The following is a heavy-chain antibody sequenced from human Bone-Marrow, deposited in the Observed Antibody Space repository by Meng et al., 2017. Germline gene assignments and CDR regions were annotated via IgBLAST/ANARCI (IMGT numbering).Heavy chain of an antibody. Sequence: GESLKISCAASGFTFSGHWMHWVRQAPGKGLVWVSRINTDGSTTTYADSVKGRFTISRDNAKNSLYLQMNSLRAEDTAVYYCARGIRLLWFGELTFDYWGQGTLVTVSS. CDR1: GFTFSGHW. J-gene: IGHJ4*02. CDR2: INTDGSTT. D-gene: IGHD3-10*01. CDR3: ARGIRLLWFGELTFDY. V-gene: IGHV3-74*01.